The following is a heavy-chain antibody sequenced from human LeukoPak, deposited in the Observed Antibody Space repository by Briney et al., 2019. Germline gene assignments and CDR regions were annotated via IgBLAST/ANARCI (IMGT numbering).Heavy chain of an antibody. CDR2: IYYSGST. V-gene: IGHV4-39*07. Sequence: SETLSLTCTVSGGSISSSSYYWGCIRQPPGKGLEWIGTIYYSGSTYYNPSLKSRVTISVDTSKNQFSLKLSSVTAADTAVYYCARRDSSWYAFDIWGQGTMVTVSS. D-gene: IGHD6-13*01. J-gene: IGHJ3*02. CDR1: GGSISSSSYY. CDR3: ARRDSSWYAFDI.